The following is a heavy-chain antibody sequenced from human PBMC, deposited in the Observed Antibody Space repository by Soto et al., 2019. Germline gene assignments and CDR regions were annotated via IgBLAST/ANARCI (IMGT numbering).Heavy chain of an antibody. CDR1: GFPLSSYS. CDR3: AKDQTRITIFGVVMESVDY. D-gene: IGHD3-3*01. Sequence: PGASLGLVRSASGFPLSSYSLRWVRQAQGKGLEWVAVISYDGSNKYYADSVKGRFTISRDNSKNTLYLQMNSLRAEDTAVYYCAKDQTRITIFGVVMESVDYWGQGTLVSPSS. CDR2: ISYDGSNK. V-gene: IGHV3-30*12. J-gene: IGHJ4*02.